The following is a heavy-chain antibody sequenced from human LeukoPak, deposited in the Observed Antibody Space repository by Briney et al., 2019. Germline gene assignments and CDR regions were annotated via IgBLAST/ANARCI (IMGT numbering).Heavy chain of an antibody. J-gene: IGHJ5*02. V-gene: IGHV4-59*08. Sequence: PSETLSLTCTVSGVSISSYYWSWIRQPPGKGLEWLGYIYYSGSTNYNPSLKSRVTISVDTSKNQFSLKLSSVTAADTAVYYCARHARYSSSWYWSDWFDPWGQGTLVTVSS. D-gene: IGHD6-13*01. CDR3: ARHARYSSSWYWSDWFDP. CDR1: GVSISSYY. CDR2: IYYSGST.